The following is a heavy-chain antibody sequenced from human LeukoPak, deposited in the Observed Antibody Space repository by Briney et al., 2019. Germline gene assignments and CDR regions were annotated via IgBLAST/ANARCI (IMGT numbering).Heavy chain of an antibody. J-gene: IGHJ4*02. V-gene: IGHV3-30*02. D-gene: IGHD4-17*01. CDR2: IRYDGSNK. CDR3: ARSPLMTTYLVDY. CDR1: GFTFSSYG. Sequence: GGSLRLSCAASGFTFSSYGMHWVRQAPGKGLEWVAFIRYDGSNKYYADSVKGRFTISRDNAKNSLYLQLNSLRAEDTAFYYCARSPLMTTYLVDYWGQGTLVTVSS.